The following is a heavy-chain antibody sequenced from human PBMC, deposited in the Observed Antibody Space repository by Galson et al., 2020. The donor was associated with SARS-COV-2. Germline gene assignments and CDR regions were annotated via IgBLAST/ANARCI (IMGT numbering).Heavy chain of an antibody. CDR1: GFTFSLYA. Sequence: GESLKISCAASGFTFSLYAMTWVRQAPGRGLEWVSSVSGTGFGTFYADSVKGRFNISRDNSKNTLHLQMNSLRAEDTAIYYCAKAYYIFWRGTYYGTEYFQDWGQGTLVTVSS. D-gene: IGHD3-10*01. V-gene: IGHV3-23*01. CDR2: VSGTGFGT. CDR3: AKAYYIFWRGTYYGTEYFQD. J-gene: IGHJ1*01.